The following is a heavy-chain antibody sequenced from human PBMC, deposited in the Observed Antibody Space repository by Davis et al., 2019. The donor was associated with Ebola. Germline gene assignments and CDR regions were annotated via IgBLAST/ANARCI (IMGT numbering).Heavy chain of an antibody. CDR3: AIKGGAHSSGWDEHYYYGMDV. J-gene: IGHJ6*02. D-gene: IGHD6-19*01. CDR1: GFTFSSYA. Sequence: GESLKISCAASGFTFSSYAMSWVRQAPGKGLEWVSAISGSGGSTYYADSVKGRFTISRDNSKNTLYLQMNSLRAEDTAVYYCAIKGGAHSSGWDEHYYYGMDVWGQGTTVTVSS. CDR2: ISGSGGST. V-gene: IGHV3-23*01.